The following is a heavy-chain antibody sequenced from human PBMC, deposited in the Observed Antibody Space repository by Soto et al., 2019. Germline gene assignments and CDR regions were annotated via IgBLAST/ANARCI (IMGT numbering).Heavy chain of an antibody. J-gene: IGHJ3*02. Sequence: SETLSLTCTVSGGSISSYYWSWIRQPPGKGLEWIGYIYYSGSTNYNPSHKSRVTISVDTSKNQFSLKLSSVTAADTAVYYCAGQGDIVVVVAPDAFDIWGQGTMVTVSS. V-gene: IGHV4-59*08. CDR3: AGQGDIVVVVAPDAFDI. CDR2: IYYSGST. D-gene: IGHD2-15*01. CDR1: GGSISSYY.